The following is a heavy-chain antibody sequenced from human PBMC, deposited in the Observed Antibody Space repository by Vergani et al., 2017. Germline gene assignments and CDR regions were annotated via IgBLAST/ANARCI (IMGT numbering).Heavy chain of an antibody. CDR1: GGSISSGDHC. Sequence: QVQLQESGPGVVKPSQTLSLTCAVSGGSISSGDHCWTWIRQRPGKGLEWIGYIFYSGTTYDNPPLRSRLTISVDTSRNQFSLKLRSVTAADTAVYYCARVDTQVPATSHFYYMDVWGKGTTVVVSS. J-gene: IGHJ6*03. CDR2: IFYSGTT. CDR3: ARVDTQVPATSHFYYMDV. V-gene: IGHV4-31*11. D-gene: IGHD6-25*01.